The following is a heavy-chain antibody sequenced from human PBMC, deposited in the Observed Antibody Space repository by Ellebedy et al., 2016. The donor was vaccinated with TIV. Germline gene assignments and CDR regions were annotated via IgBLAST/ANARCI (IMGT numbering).Heavy chain of an antibody. V-gene: IGHV3-33*01. CDR1: GFTFSSYG. J-gene: IGHJ6*02. Sequence: GESLKISCAASGFTFSSYGMRWVRQAPGKGLEWVAVIWYDESNEYYADSVKGRFTISRDNSKNTLYLQMNSLRAEDTAVYYCARDGHYYDSGSYSVYGMDVWGQGTTVTVSS. CDR2: IWYDESNE. CDR3: ARDGHYYDSGSYSVYGMDV. D-gene: IGHD3-10*01.